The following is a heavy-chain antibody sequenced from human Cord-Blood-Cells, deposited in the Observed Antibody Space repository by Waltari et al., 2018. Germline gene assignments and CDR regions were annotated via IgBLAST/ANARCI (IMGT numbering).Heavy chain of an antibody. D-gene: IGHD4-17*01. V-gene: IGHV1-69*01. CDR2: IIPIFGTA. Sequence: QVQLVQSGAEVKNPRASAKVACKASRPTFSSHAISRVGQAPGQGLEWMGGIIPIFGTANYAQKFQGRVTITADESTSTAYMELSSLRSEDTAVYYCARYNYGDYWFDPWGQGTLVTVSS. CDR1: RPTFSSHA. J-gene: IGHJ5*02. CDR3: ARYNYGDYWFDP.